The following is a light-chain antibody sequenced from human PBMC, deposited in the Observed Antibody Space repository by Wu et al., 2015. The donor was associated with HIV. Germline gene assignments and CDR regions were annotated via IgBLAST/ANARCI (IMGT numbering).Light chain of an antibody. CDR3: QQYNNWPYT. CDR2: GAS. J-gene: IGKJ2*01. Sequence: EIVMTQSPATLSVSPGERATLSCRASQSVSRTLAWYQQKPGQAPRLLIYGASTRATDIPARFSGSGSGTEFTLTISSMQSEDFAVYYCQQYNNWPYTFGQGTKLEIK. CDR1: QSVSRT. V-gene: IGKV3-15*01.